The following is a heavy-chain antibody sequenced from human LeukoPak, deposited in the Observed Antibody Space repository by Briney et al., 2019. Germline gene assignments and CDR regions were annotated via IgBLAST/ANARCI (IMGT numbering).Heavy chain of an antibody. CDR3: TKDSSRDYYYYMDV. J-gene: IGHJ6*03. V-gene: IGHV3-49*03. Sequence: QPGRSLRLSCTASGFTFGDYAMSWFRQAPGKGLEWVGFIRSKAYGGTTEYAASVKGRFTISRDDSKSIAYLQMNSLKTEDTAVYYCTKDSSRDYYYYMDVWGKGATVTVSS. CDR2: IRSKAYGGTT. CDR1: GFTFGDYA. D-gene: IGHD6-13*01.